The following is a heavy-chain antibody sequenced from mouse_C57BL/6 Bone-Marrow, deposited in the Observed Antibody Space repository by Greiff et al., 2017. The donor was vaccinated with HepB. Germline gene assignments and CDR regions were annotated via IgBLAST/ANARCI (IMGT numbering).Heavy chain of an antibody. CDR3: TNGNYNY. CDR2: IDPENGDT. CDR1: GFNIKDDY. D-gene: IGHD2-1*01. V-gene: IGHV14-4*01. J-gene: IGHJ2*01. Sequence: DVQLQESGAELVRPGASVKLSCTASGFNIKDDYMHWVKQRPEQGLEWIGWIDPENGDTEYASKFQGKATITADTSSNTAYLQLSSLTSEDTAVYYCTNGNYNYWGQGTTLTVSS.